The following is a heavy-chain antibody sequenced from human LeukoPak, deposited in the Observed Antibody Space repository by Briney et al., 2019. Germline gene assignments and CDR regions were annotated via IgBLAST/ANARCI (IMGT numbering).Heavy chain of an antibody. V-gene: IGHV4-59*08. J-gene: IGHJ4*02. CDR3: ARRPYMLGAYYFDY. D-gene: IGHD1-26*01. Sequence: SETLSLTCTVSGGSITNYYWSWIRQPPGKGLEWIGYIFYSGSPNYNSLLKSRVTLSVDTSRNQFSLNLGSVTAADTAVYYCARRPYMLGAYYFDYWGQGSLVTVSS. CDR2: IFYSGSP. CDR1: GGSITNYY.